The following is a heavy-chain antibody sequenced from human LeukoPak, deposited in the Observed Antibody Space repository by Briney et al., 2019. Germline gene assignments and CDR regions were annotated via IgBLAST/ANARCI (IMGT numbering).Heavy chain of an antibody. CDR1: GYSISSGYY. V-gene: IGHV4-38-2*02. J-gene: IGHJ1*01. CDR3: ARNYYDSSGPWAPEGYFQH. D-gene: IGHD3-22*01. Sequence: SETLSLTCTVSGYSISSGYYWGWIRQPPGKGLEWIGSIYHSGSTYYNPSLKSRVTISVDTSKNQFSLKLSSVTAADTAVYYCARNYYDSSGPWAPEGYFQHWGQGTLVTVSS. CDR2: IYHSGST.